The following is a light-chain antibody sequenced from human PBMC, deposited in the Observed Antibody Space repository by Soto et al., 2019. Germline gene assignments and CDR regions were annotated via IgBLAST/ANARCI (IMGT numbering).Light chain of an antibody. Sequence: IVLTQSPGTLSLSPGERATLSCWAIQAVASNSLAWYQHKPGQAPRLLIYSASSRATGLPDRFSGSGSGTDFTLTISRLEPEDFAVYYCQQYGTSPPWTFGQGPKVDI. CDR2: SAS. CDR1: QAVASNS. V-gene: IGKV3-20*01. J-gene: IGKJ1*01. CDR3: QQYGTSPPWT.